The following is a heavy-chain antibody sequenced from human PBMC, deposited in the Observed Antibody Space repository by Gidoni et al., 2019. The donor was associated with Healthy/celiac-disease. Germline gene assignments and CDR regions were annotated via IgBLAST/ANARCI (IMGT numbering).Heavy chain of an antibody. V-gene: IGHV3-21*01. J-gene: IGHJ6*02. CDR1: GFTFSSYS. CDR2: ISSSSSYI. Sequence: EVQLVESGGGLVKPGGSLRLSCAASGFTFSSYSMNWVRQAPGKGLEWVSSISSSSSYIYYADSVKGRFTISRDNAKNSLYLQMNSLRAEDTAVYYCARSLMVYAVHYYGMDVWGQGTTVTVSS. CDR3: ARSLMVYAVHYYGMDV. D-gene: IGHD2-8*01.